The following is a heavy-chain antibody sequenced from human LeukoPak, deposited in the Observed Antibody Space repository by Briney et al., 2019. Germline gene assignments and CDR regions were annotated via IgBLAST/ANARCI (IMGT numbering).Heavy chain of an antibody. CDR3: ARPSPKGSGSDPAFDY. J-gene: IGHJ4*02. D-gene: IGHD3-3*01. Sequence: SETLSLTCTVSGGSISSSSYYWGWIRQPPGKGLEWIGSIYYSGSTYYNPSLKSRVTISVDTSKNQFSLKLSSVTAADTAVYYCARPSPKGSGSDPAFDYRGQGTLVTVSS. CDR1: GGSISSSSYY. V-gene: IGHV4-39*01. CDR2: IYYSGST.